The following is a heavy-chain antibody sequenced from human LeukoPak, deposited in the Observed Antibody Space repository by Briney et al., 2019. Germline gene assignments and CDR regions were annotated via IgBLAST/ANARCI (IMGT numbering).Heavy chain of an antibody. CDR2: MYYSGST. CDR3: ARGFVLVRIAAAYWFDP. D-gene: IGHD6-13*01. Sequence: SQTLSLTCAVSGGSISSDGYSWSWIRQPPGKGLEWIGYMYYSGSTYYNPSLKSRVTISVDTSKNQFSLKLSSVTAADTAVYYCARGFVLVRIAAAYWFDPWGQGTLVTVSS. CDR1: GGSISSDGYS. V-gene: IGHV4-30-4*07. J-gene: IGHJ5*02.